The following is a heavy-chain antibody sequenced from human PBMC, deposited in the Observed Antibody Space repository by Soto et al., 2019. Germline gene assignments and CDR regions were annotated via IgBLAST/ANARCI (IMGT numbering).Heavy chain of an antibody. Sequence: LRLSCAASGFTFSSYAMHWVRQAPGKGLEWVAVISYDGSNKYYADSVKGRFTISRDNSKNTLYLQMNSLRAEDTAVYYCARAKWSPYDAFDIWGQGTMVTVSS. CDR2: ISYDGSNK. D-gene: IGHD3-3*01. V-gene: IGHV3-30-3*01. J-gene: IGHJ3*02. CDR3: ARAKWSPYDAFDI. CDR1: GFTFSSYA.